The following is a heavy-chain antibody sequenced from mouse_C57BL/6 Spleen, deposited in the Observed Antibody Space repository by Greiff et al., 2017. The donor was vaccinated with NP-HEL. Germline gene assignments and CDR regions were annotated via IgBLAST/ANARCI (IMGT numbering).Heavy chain of an antibody. CDR2: IYPRSGNT. CDR3: LITTVVATDWYFDV. V-gene: IGHV1-81*01. CDR1: GYTFTSYG. J-gene: IGHJ1*03. Sequence: QVQLKQSGAELARPGASVKLSCKASGYTFTSYGISWVKQRTGQGLEWIGEIYPRSGNTYYNEEFKGKATLTADKSSSTAYMELRSLTSEDSAVYFSLITTVVATDWYFDVWGTGTTVTVSS. D-gene: IGHD1-1*01.